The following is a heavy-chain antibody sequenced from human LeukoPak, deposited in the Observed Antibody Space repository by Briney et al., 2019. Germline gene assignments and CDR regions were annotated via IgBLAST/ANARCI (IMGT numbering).Heavy chain of an antibody. CDR2: ISYDGSNK. CDR3: ARVNWYYDRSGYLDY. V-gene: IGHV3-30-3*01. Sequence: GGSLRLSCAASGFTFSSYAMHWVRQAPGKELEWVAVISYDGSNKYYADSVKGRFTISRDNSKNTLYLQMNSLRAEDTAVYYCARVNWYYDRSGYLDYWGQGILVTVSS. CDR1: GFTFSSYA. J-gene: IGHJ4*02. D-gene: IGHD3-22*01.